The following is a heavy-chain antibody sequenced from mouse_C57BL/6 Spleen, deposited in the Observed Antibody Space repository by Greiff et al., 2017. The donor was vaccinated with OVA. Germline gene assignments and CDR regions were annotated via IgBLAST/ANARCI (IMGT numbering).Heavy chain of an antibody. D-gene: IGHD4-1*01. J-gene: IGHJ2*01. CDR3: ARSKLATTFGFDY. CDR2: IYPGDGDT. CDR1: GYAFSSYW. V-gene: IGHV1-80*01. Sequence: QVQLQQSGAELVKPGASVKISCKASGYAFSSYWMNWVKQRPGKGLEWIGQIYPGDGDTNYNGKFKGKATLTADKSSSTAYMQLSSLTSEDSAVYFCARSKLATTFGFDYWGQGTTLTVSS.